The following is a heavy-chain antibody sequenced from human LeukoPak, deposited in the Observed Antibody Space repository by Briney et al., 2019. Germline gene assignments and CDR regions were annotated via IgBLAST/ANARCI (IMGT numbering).Heavy chain of an antibody. CDR2: ISSSSSYM. CDR3: ARDGDIVVVPAANDY. CDR1: GFTFSSYS. V-gene: IGHV3-21*01. D-gene: IGHD2-2*01. J-gene: IGHJ4*02. Sequence: GGSLRLSCAASGFTFSSYSMNWVRQAPGKGLEWVSSISSSSSYMYYADSVKGRFTISRDNAKNSLYLQMNSLRAEDTAVYYCARDGDIVVVPAANDYWGQGTLVTVSS.